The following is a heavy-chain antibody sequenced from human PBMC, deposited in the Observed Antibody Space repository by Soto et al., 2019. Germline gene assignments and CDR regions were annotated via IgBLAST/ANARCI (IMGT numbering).Heavy chain of an antibody. CDR1: GGSISSYY. J-gene: IGHJ6*03. D-gene: IGHD4-17*01. Sequence: SETLSLTCTVSGGSISSYYWSWIRQPPGKGLEWIGYIYYSGSTNYNPSLKSRVTISVDTSKNQFSLKLSSVTAADTAVYYCARRGYGDPSRYYYYMDVWGKGTTVTVSS. V-gene: IGHV4-59*08. CDR2: IYYSGST. CDR3: ARRGYGDPSRYYYYMDV.